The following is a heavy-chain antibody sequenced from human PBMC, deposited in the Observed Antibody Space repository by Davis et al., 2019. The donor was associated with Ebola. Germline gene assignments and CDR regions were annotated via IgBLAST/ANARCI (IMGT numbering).Heavy chain of an antibody. CDR3: ARIDRRTTVTTRY. CDR1: GFSLTNSW. V-gene: IGHV5-51*01. Sequence: GESLKISCQVSGFSLTNSWIAWVRQMPGKGLEWMGIIYPGDSGTRYSPSFQGQVTISADKSISTAYLQWSSLKASDTAMYYCARIDRRTTVTTRYWGQGTLVTVSS. D-gene: IGHD4-17*01. J-gene: IGHJ4*02. CDR2: IYPGDSGT.